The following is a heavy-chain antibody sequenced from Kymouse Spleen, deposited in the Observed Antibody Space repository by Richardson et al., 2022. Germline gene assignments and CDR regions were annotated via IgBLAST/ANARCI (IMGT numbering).Heavy chain of an antibody. CDR1: GGSFSGYY. Sequence: QVQLQQWGAGLLKPSETLSLTCAVYGGSFSGYYWSWIRQPPGKGLEWIGEINHSGSTNYNPSLKSRVTISVDTSKNQFSLKLSSVTAADTAVYYCARRVLYYFDYWGQGTLVTVSS. V-gene: IGHV4-34*01. CDR2: INHSGST. J-gene: IGHJ4*02. D-gene: IGHD2-8*01. CDR3: ARRVLYYFDY.